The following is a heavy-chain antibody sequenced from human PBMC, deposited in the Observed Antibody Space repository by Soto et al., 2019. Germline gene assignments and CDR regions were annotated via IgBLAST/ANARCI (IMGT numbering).Heavy chain of an antibody. CDR2: IYHSGST. CDR3: ARWSVTMIVVVSDAFDI. D-gene: IGHD3-22*01. J-gene: IGHJ3*02. V-gene: IGHV4-4*02. CDR1: GGSISSGGYS. Sequence: SETLSLTCAVSGGSISSGGYSWSWVRQPPGKGLEWIGEIYHSGSTNYNPSLKSRVTISVDKSKNQFSLKLSSVTAADTAVYYCARWSVTMIVVVSDAFDIWGQGTLVTVSS.